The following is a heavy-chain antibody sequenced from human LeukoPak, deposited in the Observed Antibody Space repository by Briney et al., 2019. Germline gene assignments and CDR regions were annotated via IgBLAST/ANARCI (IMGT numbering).Heavy chain of an antibody. D-gene: IGHD3-3*01. J-gene: IGHJ6*03. V-gene: IGHV6-1*01. CDR2: TYYRSKWYN. CDR3: PREDLGWLVNPKYYYYYYVDV. Sequence: QTLSLTYAISGDSVSSNSAAWNWIRQSPSSGLEWLGRTYYRSKWYNDYAVSVKSRITINPDTSKNQFSLQLNSVTPEDTDVSYGPREDLGWLVNPKYYYYYYVDVWGKGTTVTVSS. CDR1: GDSVSSNSAA.